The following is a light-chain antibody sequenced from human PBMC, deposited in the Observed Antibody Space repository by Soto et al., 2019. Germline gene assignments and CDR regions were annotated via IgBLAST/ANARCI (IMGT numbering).Light chain of an antibody. CDR3: QTWDTGTVV. Sequence: QLVLTQSPSASVSLGGSVKLTCTLSSGHNNYAISWHQQQPEKGPRFLMRLNSDGTHTKGDGIPDRFSGSSSGAERYLTISSLLSEDEADYYCQTWDTGTVVFGGGTKLTVL. J-gene: IGLJ2*01. CDR2: LNSDGTH. CDR1: SGHNNYA. V-gene: IGLV4-69*01.